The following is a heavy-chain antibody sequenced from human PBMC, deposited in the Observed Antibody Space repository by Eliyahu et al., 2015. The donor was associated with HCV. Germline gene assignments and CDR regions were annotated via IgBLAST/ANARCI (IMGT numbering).Heavy chain of an antibody. D-gene: IGHD6-19*01. CDR3: ARLTVAGISGDMDV. V-gene: IGHV4-39*01. CDR2: IYWISST. J-gene: IGHJ6*02. Sequence: IYWISSTYYNPSLKSRVTISVDTSKNQFSLKLSSVTAADTAVYYCARLTVAGISGDMDVWGQGTTVTVSS.